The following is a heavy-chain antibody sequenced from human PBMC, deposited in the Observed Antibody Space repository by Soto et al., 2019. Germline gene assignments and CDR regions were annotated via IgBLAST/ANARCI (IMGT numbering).Heavy chain of an antibody. CDR3: ARERVMEGYSSSWFKD. CDR2: IYYSGST. J-gene: IGHJ4*02. V-gene: IGHV4-59*01. Sequence: PSETLSLTCTVSGGSISSYYWSWIRQPPGKGLEWIGYIYYSGSTNYNPSLKSRVTISVDTSKNQFSLKLSSVTAADTAVYYCARERVMEGYSSSWFKDWGQGTLVTVSS. CDR1: GGSISSYY. D-gene: IGHD6-13*01.